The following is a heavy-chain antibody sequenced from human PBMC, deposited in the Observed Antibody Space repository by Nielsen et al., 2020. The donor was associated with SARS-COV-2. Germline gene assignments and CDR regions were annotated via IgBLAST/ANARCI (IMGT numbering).Heavy chain of an antibody. CDR2: ISSSSSYI. Sequence: GESLKISCAASGFTFSSYSMNWVRQAPGKGLEWVSSISSSSSYIYYADSVKGRFTISRDNAKNSLYLQMNSLRAEDTAVYYCARDTGGYYYYYMDVWGKGTTVTVSS. CDR1: GFTFSSYS. V-gene: IGHV3-21*01. D-gene: IGHD3-16*01. J-gene: IGHJ6*03. CDR3: ARDTGGYYYYYMDV.